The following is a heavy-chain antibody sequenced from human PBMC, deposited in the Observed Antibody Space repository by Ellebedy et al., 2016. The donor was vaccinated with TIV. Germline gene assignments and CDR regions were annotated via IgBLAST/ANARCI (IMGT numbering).Heavy chain of an antibody. Sequence: GESLKISXAASGFTFSSYSMNWVRQAPGKGLEWVSSISSSGNYVYYADSVKGRFTISRDNAKNSLYLQMNSLRAEDTAVYYCAREPSSGWKFDYWGQGTLVTVSS. D-gene: IGHD6-19*01. V-gene: IGHV3-21*01. CDR1: GFTFSSYS. CDR3: AREPSSGWKFDY. CDR2: ISSSGNYV. J-gene: IGHJ4*02.